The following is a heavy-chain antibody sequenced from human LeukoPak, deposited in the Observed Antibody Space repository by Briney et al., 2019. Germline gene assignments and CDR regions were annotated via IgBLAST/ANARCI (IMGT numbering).Heavy chain of an antibody. V-gene: IGHV4-59*01. CDR2: VYYTGST. CDR3: ARTHSSGHYDY. J-gene: IGHJ4*02. CDR1: GGSISGSH. Sequence: SETLSLTCAVSGGSISGSHWSWIRQPPGKGLEWIGHVYYTGSTNYNPSLRSRVTMSVDMSKNQFSLRMNSVTAADTAVYYCARTHSSGHYDYWGQGTLVTVSS. D-gene: IGHD6-19*01.